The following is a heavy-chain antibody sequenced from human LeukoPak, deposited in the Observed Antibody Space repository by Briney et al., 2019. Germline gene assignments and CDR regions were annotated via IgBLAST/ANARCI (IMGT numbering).Heavy chain of an antibody. Sequence: EASVTVSCKASGYTFISYDINWVRQATGQGLEWMGWMNPNSGNTGYAQKFQGRVTITRNTSISTAYMELSSLRSEDTAVYYCARDYGGNSGWFDPWGQGTLVTVSS. CDR3: ARDYGGNSGWFDP. J-gene: IGHJ5*02. D-gene: IGHD4-23*01. CDR1: GYTFISYD. CDR2: MNPNSGNT. V-gene: IGHV1-8*03.